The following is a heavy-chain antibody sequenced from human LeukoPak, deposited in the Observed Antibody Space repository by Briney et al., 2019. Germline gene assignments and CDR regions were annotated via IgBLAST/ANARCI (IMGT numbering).Heavy chain of an antibody. D-gene: IGHD6-19*01. CDR3: ARNVAGNLYFDY. J-gene: IGHJ4*02. V-gene: IGHV4-61*02. CDR2: IYTSGST. Sequence: PSQTLSLTCTVSGGSISSGNYYWSWIRQPAGKELEWIGRIYTSGSTNYNPSLKGRVTISIDTSKNQFSLKLSSVTAADTAVYYCARNVAGNLYFDYWGQGTLVTVSS. CDR1: GGSISSGNYY.